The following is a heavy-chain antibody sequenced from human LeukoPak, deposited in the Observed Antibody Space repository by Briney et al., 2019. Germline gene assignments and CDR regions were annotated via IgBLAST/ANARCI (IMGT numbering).Heavy chain of an antibody. J-gene: IGHJ4*02. D-gene: IGHD3-9*01. CDR2: ISSSSSYI. CDR3: ARDQDLLTGFDY. V-gene: IGHV3-21*01. CDR1: GFTFSSYS. Sequence: GGSLRLSCAASGFTFSSYSMNWVRRAPGKGLEWVSSISSSSSYIYYADSVKGRFTISRDNAKNSLYLQMNSLRAEDTAVYYCARDQDLLTGFDYWGQGTLVTVSS.